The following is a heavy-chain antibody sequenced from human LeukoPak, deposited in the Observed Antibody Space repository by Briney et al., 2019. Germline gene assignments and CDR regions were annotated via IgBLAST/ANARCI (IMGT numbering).Heavy chain of an antibody. J-gene: IGHJ4*02. CDR1: GYTPTGYY. V-gene: IGHV1-2*02. Sequence: SVNVSCKASGYTPTGYYVHWVPQAPGQGLQSLGWINPNNGGTLYAQNFRGSVTMSRDTVISTAYMEVSGLTSDDTAVYYCARGYCSAGDCYEFDYWGQGTLVTVSS. CDR2: INPNNGGT. D-gene: IGHD2-21*02. CDR3: ARGYCSAGDCYEFDY.